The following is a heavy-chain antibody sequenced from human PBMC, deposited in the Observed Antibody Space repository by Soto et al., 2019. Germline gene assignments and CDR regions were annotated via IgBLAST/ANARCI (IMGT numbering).Heavy chain of an antibody. CDR3: AKDYLGSSKAFDI. J-gene: IGHJ3*02. D-gene: IGHD2-2*01. CDR2: ISDDGTNK. Sequence: GSLRLSCAVYGFTFSNYGMHWVRQAPGKGLEWVALISDDGTNKYFVDSVKGRFTISRDTSKNMLYLQMNRLRAEDTAVYYCAKDYLGSSKAFDIWGRGTVVTVS. CDR1: GFTFSNYG. V-gene: IGHV3-30*18.